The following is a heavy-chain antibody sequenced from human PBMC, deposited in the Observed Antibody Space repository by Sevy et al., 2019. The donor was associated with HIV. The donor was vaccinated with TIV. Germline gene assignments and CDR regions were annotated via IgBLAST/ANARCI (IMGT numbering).Heavy chain of an antibody. CDR1: GASIRDRSYY. CDR3: ARAMEQQLDAFDN. CDR2: IYSYGET. Sequence: SETLSLTCTVSGASIRDRSYYWAWIRQPPGKGLEWIGNIYSYGETYYNSSLTSRVTISVDTSKNQFSLSLTAVTAADTAIDFCARAMEQQLDAFDNWGQGTMVTVSS. V-gene: IGHV4-39*01. D-gene: IGHD6-13*01. J-gene: IGHJ3*02.